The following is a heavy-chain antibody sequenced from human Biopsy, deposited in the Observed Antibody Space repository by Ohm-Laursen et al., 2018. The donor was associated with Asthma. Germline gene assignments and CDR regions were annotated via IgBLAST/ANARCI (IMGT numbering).Heavy chain of an antibody. V-gene: IGHV1-69*01. Sequence: SSVKVSCNISGYSLTDLSMHWVRQAPGQGLEWLGGIMTVFGKTNYAQKFQGRVTITADESTSTAYMEVTSLRSEDTAIYYCARCQVGYSSGWSLLLKKIYYSGMDVWGQGTAVTVSS. CDR2: IMTVFGKT. CDR3: ARCQVGYSSGWSLLLKKIYYSGMDV. CDR1: GYSLTDLS. D-gene: IGHD6-19*01. J-gene: IGHJ6*02.